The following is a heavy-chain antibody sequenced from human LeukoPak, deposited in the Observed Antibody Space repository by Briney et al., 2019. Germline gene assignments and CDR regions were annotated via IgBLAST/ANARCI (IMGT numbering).Heavy chain of an antibody. Sequence: TGGSLRLSCAASGFTVSSNYMSWIRQPPGKGLEWIGYIYYSGSTNYNPSLKSRVTISVDTSKNQFSLKLSSVTAADTAVYYCARSAEYYYGSGSYWLFDYWGQGTLVTVSS. V-gene: IGHV4-59*02. CDR2: IYYSGST. J-gene: IGHJ4*02. CDR1: GFTVSSNY. CDR3: ARSAEYYYGSGSYWLFDY. D-gene: IGHD3-10*01.